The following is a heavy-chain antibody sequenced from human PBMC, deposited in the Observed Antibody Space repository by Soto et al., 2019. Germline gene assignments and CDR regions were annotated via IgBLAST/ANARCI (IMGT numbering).Heavy chain of an antibody. CDR1: GGSISSYY. D-gene: IGHD3-3*01. CDR2: IYYSGST. CDR3: ASQYYDFWSGPVEYFQH. J-gene: IGHJ1*01. Sequence: PSETLSLTCTVSGGSISSYYWSWIRQPPGKGLEWIGYIYYSGSTNYNPSLKSRVTISVDTSKNQFSLKLSSVTAADTAMYYCASQYYDFWSGPVEYFQHWGQGTLVTVSS. V-gene: IGHV4-59*08.